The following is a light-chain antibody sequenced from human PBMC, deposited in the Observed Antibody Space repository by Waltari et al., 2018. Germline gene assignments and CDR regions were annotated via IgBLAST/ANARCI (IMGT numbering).Light chain of an antibody. CDR2: GAS. CDR3: HQRSDWPLT. J-gene: IGKJ4*01. CDR1: QSIGSD. Sequence: IVLTQSPVTLSLSPGERATLSCRASQSIGSDLAWYRQKPGQPPRLLIFGASERATGTPARISGSGSGTDFTLTISSLDPEDFAVYYCHQRSDWPLTFGGGTRVEIK. V-gene: IGKV3-11*01.